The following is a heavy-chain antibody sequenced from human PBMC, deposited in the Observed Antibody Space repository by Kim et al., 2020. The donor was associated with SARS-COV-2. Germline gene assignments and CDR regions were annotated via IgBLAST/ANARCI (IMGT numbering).Heavy chain of an antibody. V-gene: IGHV3-30*04. CDR3: ARVGRGSGWFSYYYYGMDV. D-gene: IGHD6-19*01. CDR2: ISYDGSNK. J-gene: IGHJ6*02. CDR1: GFTFSSYA. Sequence: GGSLRLSCTASGFTFSSYAMHWVRQAPGKGLEWVAVISYDGSNKYYADSVKGRFTISRDNSKNTLYLQMNSLRAEDTAVYYCARVGRGSGWFSYYYYGMDVWGQGTTVTVSS.